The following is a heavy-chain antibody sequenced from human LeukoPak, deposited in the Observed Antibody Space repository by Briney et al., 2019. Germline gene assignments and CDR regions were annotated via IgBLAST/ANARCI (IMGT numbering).Heavy chain of an antibody. J-gene: IGHJ3*02. V-gene: IGHV3-30*02. CDR1: GFTFSSYG. CDR3: AKGFTGRDAFDI. D-gene: IGHD1-14*01. Sequence: GGSLRLSCAASGFTFSSYGMHWVRQAPGKGLEWVAFIRYDGSNKYYADSVKGRFTISRDNSKNTPYLQMNSRRAEDTAVYYCAKGFTGRDAFDIWGQGTMVTVSS. CDR2: IRYDGSNK.